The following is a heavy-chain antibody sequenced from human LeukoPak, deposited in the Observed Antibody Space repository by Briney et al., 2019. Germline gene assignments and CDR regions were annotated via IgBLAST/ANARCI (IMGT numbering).Heavy chain of an antibody. V-gene: IGHV1-2*02. D-gene: IGHD6-13*01. Sequence: ASVKVSCKASRYTFTGYYMHWVRQAPGQGLEWLGWINPNSGDTNYAQKFQGRVTMTRDTSTSTVYMEVRGLRSDGTAMYYCARDVGITVADSFDPWGQGTLDTVSS. CDR1: RYTFTGYY. CDR2: INPNSGDT. J-gene: IGHJ5*02. CDR3: ARDVGITVADSFDP.